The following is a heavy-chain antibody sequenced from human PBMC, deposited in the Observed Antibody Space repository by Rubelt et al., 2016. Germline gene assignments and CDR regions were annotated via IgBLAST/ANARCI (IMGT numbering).Heavy chain of an antibody. J-gene: IGHJ3*02. CDR2: INHSGST. CDR3: ARSVRFLEKASDI. V-gene: IGHV4-34*01. CDR1: GGSFSGYY. Sequence: QVQLQQWGAGLLKPSETLSLTCAVYGGSFSGYYWSWIRQPPGKGLEWIGEINHSGSTNYNPSLKSRVTISVDLSKNQFSLKLTSVAAAAPALYFCARSVRFLEKASDIWGRGKLVTVSS. D-gene: IGHD3-3*01.